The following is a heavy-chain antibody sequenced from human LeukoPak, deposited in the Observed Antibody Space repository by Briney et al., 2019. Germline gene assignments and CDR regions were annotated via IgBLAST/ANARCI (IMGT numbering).Heavy chain of an antibody. CDR2: IYFTGST. Sequence: SETLSLTCTVSGDSINTHYWNWIRQPAGKRPEWLGRIYFTGSTNYNPSLHSRISLSMDTSKNQLSLRLRSVTAADTATYYCARAGDRDYFHIDPWGQGTLITVSS. CDR1: GDSINTHY. CDR3: ARAGDRDYFHIDP. J-gene: IGHJ5*02. V-gene: IGHV4-4*07. D-gene: IGHD4/OR15-4a*01.